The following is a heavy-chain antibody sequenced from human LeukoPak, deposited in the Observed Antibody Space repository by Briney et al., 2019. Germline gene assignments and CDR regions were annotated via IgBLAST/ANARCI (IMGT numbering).Heavy chain of an antibody. D-gene: IGHD6-19*01. Sequence: PGGSLRLSCAVSGFPFSFYEMNWDRQAPGKGLEWVSNIASSGATKYYSDSVRGRFSISRDNAKGSLYLQMNSLRVEDTAVYYCALLAVASDFDYWGQGALVTVSS. CDR2: IASSGATK. V-gene: IGHV3-48*03. CDR1: GFPFSFYE. CDR3: ALLAVASDFDY. J-gene: IGHJ4*02.